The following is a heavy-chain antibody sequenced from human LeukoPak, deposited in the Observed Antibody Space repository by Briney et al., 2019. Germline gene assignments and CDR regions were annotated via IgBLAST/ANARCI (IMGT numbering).Heavy chain of an antibody. V-gene: IGHV4-30-4*08. CDR1: GGSISSGDYY. CDR3: ARAYYDFWSGYFDY. J-gene: IGHJ4*02. Sequence: PSQTLSLTCTVSGGSISSGDYYWSWIRQPPGKGLEWIGYIYYSGSTYYNSSLKSRVTISVDTSKNQFSLKLSSVTAADTAVYYCARAYYDFWSGYFDYWGQGTLVTVSS. D-gene: IGHD3-3*01. CDR2: IYYSGST.